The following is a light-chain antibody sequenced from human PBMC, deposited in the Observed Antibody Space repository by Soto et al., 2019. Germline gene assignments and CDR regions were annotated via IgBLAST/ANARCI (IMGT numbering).Light chain of an antibody. Sequence: DIQMTQSPSSLSASVGDRVTITCRASQGISTYLNWYQQRPGKAPKLLIYAASSLQSGVPSRFSGSGSGTDFTLTISSLQPEDFATYYCQLSDSSLTFGQGTRLENK. CDR3: QLSDSSLT. J-gene: IGKJ5*01. V-gene: IGKV1-39*01. CDR2: AAS. CDR1: QGISTY.